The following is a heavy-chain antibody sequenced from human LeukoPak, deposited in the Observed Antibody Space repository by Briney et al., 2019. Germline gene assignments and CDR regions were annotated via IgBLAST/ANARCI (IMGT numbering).Heavy chain of an antibody. Sequence: GGSLRLSCAASGFTFSSYSMNWVRQAPGKGLEWVSSISSSSSYIYYADSVKGRFTISRDNAKNSLYLQMNSLRAEDTAVYYCARGSPYYYDSSGYYYVRNIFYRDAFDIWGQGTMVTVSS. J-gene: IGHJ3*02. CDR3: ARGSPYYYDSSGYYYVRNIFYRDAFDI. D-gene: IGHD3-22*01. CDR2: ISSSSSYI. V-gene: IGHV3-21*01. CDR1: GFTFSSYS.